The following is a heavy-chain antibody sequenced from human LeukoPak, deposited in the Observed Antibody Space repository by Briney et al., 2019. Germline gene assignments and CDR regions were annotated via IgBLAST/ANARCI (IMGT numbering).Heavy chain of an antibody. CDR3: ARGILFPGRPTMFGEVANYYMDV. Sequence: SETLSLTCTVSGGSISSYYWSWIRQPAGKGLEWIGRIYTSGTTNYNPSLKSRVTMSVAASKNQFYLKVRSVTAADTAVYYCARGILFPGRPTMFGEVANYYMDVWGKGTVVTVSS. D-gene: IGHD3-3*01. CDR2: IYTSGTT. J-gene: IGHJ6*03. V-gene: IGHV4-4*07. CDR1: GGSISSYY.